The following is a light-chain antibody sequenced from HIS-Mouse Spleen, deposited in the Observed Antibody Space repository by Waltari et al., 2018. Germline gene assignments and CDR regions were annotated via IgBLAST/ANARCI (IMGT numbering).Light chain of an antibody. V-gene: IGLV2-14*03. CDR3: SSYTSSSTLV. J-gene: IGLJ3*02. CDR2: DVG. CDR1: SSDVGGYNY. Sequence: QSALTQPASVSGSPGQSITISCTGTSSDVGGYNYVSWYQQHPGNAPKLMIYDVGNRPSGVSNRFAGSKSGNTASLTISGLQAEDEADYYCSSYTSSSTLVFGGGTKLTVL.